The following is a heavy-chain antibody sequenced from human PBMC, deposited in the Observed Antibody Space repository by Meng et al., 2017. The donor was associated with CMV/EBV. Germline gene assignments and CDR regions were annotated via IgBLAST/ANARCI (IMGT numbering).Heavy chain of an antibody. CDR1: GFTFSSYW. V-gene: IGHV3-7*01. CDR3: ARDIRRQWLVRGDYFDY. J-gene: IGHJ4*02. Sequence: GESLKISCAASGFTFSSYWMSWVRQAPGKGLEWVANIKQDGSEKYYVDSVKGRFTISRDNAKNSLYLQMNSLRAEETAVYYCARDIRRQWLVRGDYFDYWGQGTLVTVSS. D-gene: IGHD6-19*01. CDR2: IKQDGSEK.